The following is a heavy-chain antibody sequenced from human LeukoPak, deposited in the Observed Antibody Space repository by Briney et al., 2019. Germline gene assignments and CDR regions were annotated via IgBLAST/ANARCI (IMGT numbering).Heavy chain of an antibody. CDR1: GFIFNNYA. Sequence: GGSLRLSCAASGFIFNNYAMHWVRQAPGKGLEYVSAIGGNGDTSYYADSVKGRFTISRDNSKNTVYLRMGSLRTEDTAVYYCATRHEYSYPYWGQGTLVTVSS. V-gene: IGHV3-64*02. J-gene: IGHJ4*02. CDR3: ATRHEYSYPY. D-gene: IGHD5-18*01. CDR2: IGGNGDTS.